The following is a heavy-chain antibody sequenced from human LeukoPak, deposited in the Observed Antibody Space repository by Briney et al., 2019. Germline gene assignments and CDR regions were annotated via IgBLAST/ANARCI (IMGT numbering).Heavy chain of an antibody. D-gene: IGHD2-2*01. J-gene: IGHJ4*02. CDR3: AKCDGVVPAAVDY. Sequence: PGGSLRLSCATSGFTFSSYSMNWVRQAPGKGLEWVSYISSSSSTIYYADSVKGRFTISRDNAKNSLYLQMNSLRAEDTAVYYCAKCDGVVPAAVDYWGQGTLVTVSS. CDR1: GFTFSSYS. CDR2: ISSSSSTI. V-gene: IGHV3-48*04.